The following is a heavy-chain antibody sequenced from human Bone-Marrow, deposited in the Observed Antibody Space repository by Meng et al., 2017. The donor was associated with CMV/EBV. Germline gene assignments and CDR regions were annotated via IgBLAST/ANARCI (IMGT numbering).Heavy chain of an antibody. V-gene: IGHV3-23*01. D-gene: IGHD3-3*01. J-gene: IGHJ6*02. CDR2: ISGSGGGT. Sequence: GESLKISCAASGFTFSNYAMSWVRQAPGKGLEWVSAISGSGGGTYYADSVKGRFTISRDNSKNTLYLQMNSLRAEDTAVYYCASRYYDFWSGYYSPYGMDVWGQGTTVTVSS. CDR1: GFTFSNYA. CDR3: ASRYYDFWSGYYSPYGMDV.